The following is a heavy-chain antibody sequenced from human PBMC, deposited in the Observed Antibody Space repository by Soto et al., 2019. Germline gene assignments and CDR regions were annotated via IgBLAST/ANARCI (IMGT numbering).Heavy chain of an antibody. D-gene: IGHD3-9*01. V-gene: IGHV3-74*01. J-gene: IGHJ4*02. CDR2: INGDGTST. Sequence: PGGFLRLSCAASGFTFSSYWMHWVRQAPGKGLVWVSRINGDGTSTTYADTVKGRFTISRDNAKNTLYQQVNSLRADDTAVYYCARENVLTGYYSLDHWGQGTLVTVSS. CDR3: ARENVLTGYYSLDH. CDR1: GFTFSSYW.